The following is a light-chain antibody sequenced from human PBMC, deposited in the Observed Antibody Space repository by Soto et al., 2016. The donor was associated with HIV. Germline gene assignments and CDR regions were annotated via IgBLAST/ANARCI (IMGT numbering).Light chain of an antibody. CDR3: QQYNTVPWT. Sequence: DIQMTQFPSTLSASIGDRVTITCRASQSVSVWLAWYQQKPGKAPNPLIFKTSTLEVGVPSRFSGSGSGTDFTLTLSSVQPDDVGTYYCQQYNTVPWTSGQGTKLEMK. CDR2: KTS. V-gene: IGKV1-5*03. CDR1: QSVSVW. J-gene: IGKJ1*01.